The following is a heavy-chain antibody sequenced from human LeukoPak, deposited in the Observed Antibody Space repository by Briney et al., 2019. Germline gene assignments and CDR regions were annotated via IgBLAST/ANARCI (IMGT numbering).Heavy chain of an antibody. D-gene: IGHD1-26*01. CDR1: GGSINGYY. CDR2: IYYSGST. V-gene: IGHV4-59*01. Sequence: SETLSLTCTVSGGSINGYYWTWIQQPPGKGLEWIGYIYYSGSTNHNPSLRSRVTTSVDTSKNQFSLKLTSVTAADTAVYYCARGRGPYDLDVWGQGTTVTVSS. CDR3: ARGRGPYDLDV. J-gene: IGHJ6*02.